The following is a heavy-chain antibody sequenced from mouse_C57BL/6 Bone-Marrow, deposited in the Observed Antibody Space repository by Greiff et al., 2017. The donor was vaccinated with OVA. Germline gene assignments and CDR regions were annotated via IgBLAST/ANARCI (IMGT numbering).Heavy chain of an antibody. J-gene: IGHJ3*01. V-gene: IGHV1-22*01. Sequence: EVKLMESGPELVKPGASVKMSCKASGYTFTDYNMHWVKQSHGKSLEWIGYINPNNGGTSYNQKFKGKATLTVNKSSSTAYMELRSLTSEDSAVYYCARRGNWDGGWFAYWGQGTLVTVSA. D-gene: IGHD4-1*01. CDR2: INPNNGGT. CDR3: ARRGNWDGGWFAY. CDR1: GYTFTDYN.